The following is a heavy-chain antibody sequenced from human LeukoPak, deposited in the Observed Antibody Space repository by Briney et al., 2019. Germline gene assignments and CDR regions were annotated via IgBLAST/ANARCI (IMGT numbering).Heavy chain of an antibody. V-gene: IGHV3-7*03. Sequence: GGSLRLSCAASGFTFSREWMNWVRQAPGKGLEWVANINENGREKYYVDSVKGRFTISRDNSKNSLYLQMNSLRTEDTALYYCAKGATETYYYYYYMDVWGKGTTVTVSS. J-gene: IGHJ6*03. CDR3: AKGATETYYYYYYMDV. CDR1: GFTFSREW. D-gene: IGHD2-15*01. CDR2: INENGREK.